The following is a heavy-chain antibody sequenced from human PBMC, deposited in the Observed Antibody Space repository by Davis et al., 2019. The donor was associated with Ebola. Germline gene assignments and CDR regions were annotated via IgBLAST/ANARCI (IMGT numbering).Heavy chain of an antibody. Sequence: GESLKISCAASGFSFSHYGMHWVRQAPGKGPEWVSVISYDGGDKYYADSVKGRFTISRDDSKNTVFLQMISLRVEDTAVYHCAKGTNRIAVAGMGQNNWGQGTLVTVSS. CDR3: AKGTNRIAVAGMGQNN. V-gene: IGHV3-30*18. CDR2: ISYDGGDK. D-gene: IGHD6-19*01. CDR1: GFSFSHYG. J-gene: IGHJ4*02.